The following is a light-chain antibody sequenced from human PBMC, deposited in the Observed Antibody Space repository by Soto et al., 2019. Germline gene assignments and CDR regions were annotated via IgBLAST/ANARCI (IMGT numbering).Light chain of an antibody. J-gene: IGKJ1*01. CDR2: SAS. V-gene: IGKV1-39*01. CDR1: QTVTDY. CDR3: HQTYSTPQT. Sequence: DIQMTQSPSSLSASVGDRVTITCRAGQTVTDYLNWYQHKPGKAPKLLIYSASTLQTGVPSRFSGSGSETDFTLTITSLQPEDFGTYYCHQTYSTPQTFGQGTRVEIK.